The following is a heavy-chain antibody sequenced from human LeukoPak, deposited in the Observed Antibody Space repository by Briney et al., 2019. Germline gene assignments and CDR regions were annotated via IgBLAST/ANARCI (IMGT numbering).Heavy chain of an antibody. V-gene: IGHV3-23*01. CDR3: AKSPGQIQLDYFDY. CDR2: ISGSGVNT. D-gene: IGHD1-1*01. J-gene: IGHJ4*02. Sequence: GGSLRLSCAASGFTFNNYAMSWVRQAPGVGLEWVLTISGSGVNTYYADSVRGRFTISRDNSKTTLYLQLDSLRPEDMAIYYCAKSPGQIQLDYFDYWGQGTLVTVPS. CDR1: GFTFNNYA.